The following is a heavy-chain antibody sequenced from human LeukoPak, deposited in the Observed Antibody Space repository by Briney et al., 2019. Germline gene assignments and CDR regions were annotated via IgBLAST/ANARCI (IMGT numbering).Heavy chain of an antibody. D-gene: IGHD3/OR15-3a*01. CDR1: GGSISSYY. V-gene: IGHV4-59*01. CDR2: IYYSGST. Sequence: PSETLSLTCTVSGGSISSYYWSWIRQPPGKGLEWIGYIYYSGSTNYNPSLKSRVTISVDTSKNQFSLKLSSVTAADTAVYYCARSHSVWTSFDYWGHGTLVTVSS. CDR3: ARSHSVWTSFDY. J-gene: IGHJ4*01.